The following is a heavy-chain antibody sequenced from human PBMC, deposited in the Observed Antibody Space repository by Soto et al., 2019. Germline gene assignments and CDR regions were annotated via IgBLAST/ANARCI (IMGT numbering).Heavy chain of an antibody. Sequence: SETLSLTCAVSGYSISSGYYWGWIRQPPGKGLEWIGSIYHSGSTYYNPSLKSRVTISVDTSKNQFSLKLSSVTAADTAVYYCARVSYRNDFWSGYYIGGYYYYGMDVWGQGTTVTVSS. D-gene: IGHD3-3*01. CDR1: GYSISSGYY. CDR2: IYHSGST. V-gene: IGHV4-38-2*01. CDR3: ARVSYRNDFWSGYYIGGYYYYGMDV. J-gene: IGHJ6*02.